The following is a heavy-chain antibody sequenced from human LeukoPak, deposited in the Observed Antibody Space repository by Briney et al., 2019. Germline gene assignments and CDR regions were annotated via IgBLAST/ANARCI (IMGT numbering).Heavy chain of an antibody. CDR2: TSSSDAGT. V-gene: IGHV3-23*01. D-gene: IGHD2-21*01. J-gene: IGHJ4*02. CDR1: GFPLSSYA. CDR3: ARAPVTSCRGAYCYLFDY. Sequence: PGGSLRLSCAAFGFPLSSYAMSWVRQAPGKGLEWVSATSSSDAGTYHADSVRGRFTISRDNSKNTLYLQMNSLRVEDAAVYYCARAPVTSCRGAYCYLFDYRGQGTLVTVSS.